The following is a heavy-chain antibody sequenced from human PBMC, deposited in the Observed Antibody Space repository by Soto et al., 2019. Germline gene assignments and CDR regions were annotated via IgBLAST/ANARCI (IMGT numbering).Heavy chain of an antibody. CDR1: GGSISSGGYY. Sequence: QVQLQGAGPGLFKPSQTLSLTCTVSGGSISSGGYYWNWIRQHPGKGLEWIGYIYYIVSTYYNPSLKSRVTISLDTSKNQFSLKLSSVTAADTAVYYCARSVFPWGQGTLVTVYS. V-gene: IGHV4-31*03. CDR3: ARSVFP. J-gene: IGHJ5*02. CDR2: IYYIVST.